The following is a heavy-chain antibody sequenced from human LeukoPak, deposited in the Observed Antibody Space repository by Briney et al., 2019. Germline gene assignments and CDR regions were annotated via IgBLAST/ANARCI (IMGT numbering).Heavy chain of an antibody. CDR2: SRNKANSYTT. V-gene: IGHV3-72*01. CDR1: GFTFSDHY. J-gene: IGHJ4*02. D-gene: IGHD2/OR15-2a*01. CDR3: VSFYETY. Sequence: QSGGSLRLSCAASGFTFSDHYIDWVRQAPGKGLQWVGRSRNKANSYTTEYAASVKGRFIISRDDSESSLYLQMNSLTAEDTAVYYCVSFYETYWGRGTLVTVSS.